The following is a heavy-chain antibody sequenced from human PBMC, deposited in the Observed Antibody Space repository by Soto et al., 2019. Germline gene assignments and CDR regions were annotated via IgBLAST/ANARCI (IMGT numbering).Heavy chain of an antibody. CDR2: IYYSGST. CDR3: ARDYGSGANIYYYYGMDV. Sequence: SETLSLTCTVSGGSISSGGYYWSWIRQHPGKGLEWIGYIYYSGSTYYNPSLKSRVTISVDTSKNQFSLKLSSVTAADTAVYYCARDYGSGANIYYYYGMDVWGQGTTVTVSS. D-gene: IGHD3-10*01. CDR1: GGSISSGGYY. J-gene: IGHJ6*02. V-gene: IGHV4-31*03.